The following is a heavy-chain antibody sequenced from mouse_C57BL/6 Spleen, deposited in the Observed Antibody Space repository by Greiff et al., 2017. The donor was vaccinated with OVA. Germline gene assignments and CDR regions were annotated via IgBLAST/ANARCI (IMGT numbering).Heavy chain of an antibody. D-gene: IGHD3-3*01. CDR3: ARGDGGDAMDD. V-gene: IGHV1-59*01. J-gene: IGHJ4*01. CDR2: IDPSDSYT. CDR1: GYTFTSYW. Sequence: QVQLQQPGAELVRPGTSVKLSCKASGYTFTSYWMHWVKQRPGQGLEWIGVIDPSDSYTNYNQKFKGKATLTVDTSSSTAYMQLSSLTSEDSAVYYCARGDGGDAMDDWGQGTSVTVSS.